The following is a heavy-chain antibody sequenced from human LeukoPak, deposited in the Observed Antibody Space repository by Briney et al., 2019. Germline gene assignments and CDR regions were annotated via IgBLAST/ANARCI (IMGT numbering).Heavy chain of an antibody. V-gene: IGHV1-46*01. D-gene: IGHD3-22*01. CDR1: GYTFTRYY. CDR2: INPSGGGT. Sequence: GASVKVSCKESGYTFTRYYMHWVRQAPGQGLEWMGMINPSGGGTSYAQKFQGRVTMTRDTSTSTVYMELSSLRSEDTAVYYCARVEYYYDGSGYFDSWGQGALVTVSS. CDR3: ARVEYYYDGSGYFDS. J-gene: IGHJ4*02.